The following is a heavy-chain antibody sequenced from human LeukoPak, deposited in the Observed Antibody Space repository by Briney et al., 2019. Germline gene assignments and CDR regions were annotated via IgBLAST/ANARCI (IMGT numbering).Heavy chain of an antibody. V-gene: IGHV3-21*05. CDR1: GFTFSSYS. Sequence: PGGSLRLSCAASGFTFSSYSMNWVRQAPGKGLEWVSYISSSSSYIYYADSVKGRFTISRDNAKNSLYLQMNSLRTEDTAVYYCAKDFYSGSSPWGQGTLVTVSS. CDR3: AKDFYSGSSP. J-gene: IGHJ5*02. CDR2: ISSSSSYI. D-gene: IGHD1-26*01.